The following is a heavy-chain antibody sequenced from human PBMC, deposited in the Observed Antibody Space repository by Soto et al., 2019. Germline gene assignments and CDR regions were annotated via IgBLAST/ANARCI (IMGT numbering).Heavy chain of an antibody. Sequence: EVQVVPSGAEVKKPGESLKISCQGFGYSCTSFWIGWVRQMPGKGLELMGIINPVDSDTRYSPSFQGQVTISVDKSITIAYLQFSSLKASDTALYYCARGFFRHPSPPNFDYCGLGSRVTVSS. CDR3: ARGFFRHPSPPNFDY. D-gene: IGHD3-3*01. CDR2: INPVDSDT. J-gene: IGHJ4*02. V-gene: IGHV5-51*01. CDR1: GYSCTSFW.